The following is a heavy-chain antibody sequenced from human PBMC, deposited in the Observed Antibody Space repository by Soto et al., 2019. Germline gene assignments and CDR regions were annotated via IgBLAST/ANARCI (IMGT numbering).Heavy chain of an antibody. CDR1: GYTLTSYY. D-gene: IGHD2-21*01. CDR3: ATGGDAGAFDI. Sequence: ASVKVSCKASGYTLTSYYMHWVRQAPGQGLEWIGWINAGNGNTKYSQKFQGRVTITRDMSTSTAYMELSSLRSEDTAVYYCATGGDAGAFDIWGQGTMVTVSS. V-gene: IGHV1-3*01. CDR2: INAGNGNT. J-gene: IGHJ3*02.